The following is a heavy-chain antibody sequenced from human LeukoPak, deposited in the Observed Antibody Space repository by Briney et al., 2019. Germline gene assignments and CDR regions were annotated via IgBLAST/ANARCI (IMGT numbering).Heavy chain of an antibody. CDR1: GGSISSYY. Sequence: SETLSLTCTVSGGSISSYYWSWIRQPPGKGLEWIGYIYYSGSTNYSPSLKSRVTISVDTSKNQFSLKLSSVTAADTAVYYCARVSQGGYYDSSGYPDYWGQGTLVTVSS. V-gene: IGHV4-59*01. CDR2: IYYSGST. CDR3: ARVSQGGYYDSSGYPDY. D-gene: IGHD3-22*01. J-gene: IGHJ4*02.